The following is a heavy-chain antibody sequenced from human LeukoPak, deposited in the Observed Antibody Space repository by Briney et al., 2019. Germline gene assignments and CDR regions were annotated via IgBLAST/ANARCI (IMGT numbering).Heavy chain of an antibody. V-gene: IGHV1-46*01. CDR3: ALTLAATVKYFQH. D-gene: IGHD6-13*01. CDR1: GYTFTSYY. Sequence: GASVKVSCKASGYTFTSYYMHWVRQAPGQGLEWMGIINPGGGSTTSAQKFQGRVTMTRDTSTSTVYMDLSSLRSEDTAVYYRALTLAATVKYFQHWGQGTLVTVSS. J-gene: IGHJ1*01. CDR2: INPGGGST.